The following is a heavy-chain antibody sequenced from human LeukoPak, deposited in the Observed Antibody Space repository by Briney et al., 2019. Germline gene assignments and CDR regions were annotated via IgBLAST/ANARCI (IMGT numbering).Heavy chain of an antibody. CDR2: IRYDGSNK. Sequence: PGGSLRLSCAASGFTFSSYGMHWVRQAPGKGLEWVAFIRYDGSNKYYADSVKGRFTISRDNSKNTLYLQMNSLRAEDTAVYYCAKEKASIAAAGTGIQHWGQGTLVTVSS. CDR1: GFTFSSYG. V-gene: IGHV3-30*02. J-gene: IGHJ1*01. D-gene: IGHD6-13*01. CDR3: AKEKASIAAAGTGIQH.